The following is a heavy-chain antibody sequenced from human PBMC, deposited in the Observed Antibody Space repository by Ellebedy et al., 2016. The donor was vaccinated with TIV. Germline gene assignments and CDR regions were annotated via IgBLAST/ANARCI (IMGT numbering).Heavy chain of an antibody. CDR3: VRGWYSSGHCDVFAM. CDR2: ISVDGRAV. V-gene: IGHV3-30*03. D-gene: IGHD6-19*01. CDR1: GFTFSDSV. Sequence: GESLKISCVGFGFTFSDSVMHWVRQAPGKGLDWVAGISVDGRAVHYPDSVKGRLTISRDNAQNTVYLQMNSLRLEDTAVYYCVRGWYSSGHCDVFAMWGQGTVVTVSS. J-gene: IGHJ3*02.